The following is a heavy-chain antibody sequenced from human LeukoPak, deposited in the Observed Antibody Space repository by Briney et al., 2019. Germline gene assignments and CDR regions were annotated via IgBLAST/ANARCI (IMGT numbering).Heavy chain of an antibody. CDR2: IKEDGSVK. D-gene: IGHD6-19*01. J-gene: IGHJ4*02. V-gene: IGHV3-7*03. CDR1: GFTFSSHW. CDR3: ARDSTWLLDY. Sequence: GGSLRLSCTASGFTFSSHWMTWVRQPPGKGLEWVANIKEDGSVKYYVDSVKGRFTISRDNTKNALYLQMNSLRADDTAVYFCARDSTWLLDYWGQGTLITVSS.